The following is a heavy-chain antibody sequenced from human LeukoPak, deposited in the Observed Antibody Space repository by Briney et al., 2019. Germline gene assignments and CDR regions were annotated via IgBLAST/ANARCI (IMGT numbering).Heavy chain of an antibody. V-gene: IGHV4-34*01. CDR3: ARGPTISETGYFDY. CDR2: INHRGDT. J-gene: IGHJ4*03. Sequence: SETLSLTCAVYGGSFSAYYWSWIRQSPGKRLEWIAEINHRGDTNYNPSVKSRVSISVDTSKNQFSLKVTSLTAADTAVYYCARGPTISETGYFDYWGQGTLVTVSS. D-gene: IGHD1-1*01. CDR1: GGSFSAYY.